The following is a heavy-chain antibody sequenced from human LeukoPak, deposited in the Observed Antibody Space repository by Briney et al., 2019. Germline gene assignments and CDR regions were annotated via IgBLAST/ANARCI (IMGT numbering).Heavy chain of an antibody. V-gene: IGHV3-23*01. Sequence: PGGSLRLSCVTSGFTFSTYVMSWVRKFPGKGLEWLSSIGTSGATTTYADSVKGRFTISRDNSENTLYLQVNSLRVEDTAEYYCARIERCDYWGQGTLVTVSS. CDR3: ARIERCDY. CDR2: IGTSGATT. CDR1: GFTFSTYV. J-gene: IGHJ4*02.